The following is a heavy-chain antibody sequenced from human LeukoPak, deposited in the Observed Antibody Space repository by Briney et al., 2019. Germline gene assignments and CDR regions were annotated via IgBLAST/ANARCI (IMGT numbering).Heavy chain of an antibody. CDR1: GFTFSSYS. Sequence: PGGSLRLSCAASGFTFSSYSMNWVRQAPGKGLEWVSSISSSSSYIYYADSVKGRFTISRDNAKNSLYLQMNSLRAEDTAVYYCAKPASRQLAPFDYWGQGTLVTVSS. J-gene: IGHJ4*02. CDR2: ISSSSSYI. V-gene: IGHV3-21*04. CDR3: AKPASRQLAPFDY. D-gene: IGHD6-13*01.